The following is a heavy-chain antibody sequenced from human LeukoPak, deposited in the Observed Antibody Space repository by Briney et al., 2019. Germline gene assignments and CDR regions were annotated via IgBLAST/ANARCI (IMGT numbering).Heavy chain of an antibody. V-gene: IGHV4-61*02. CDR2: IYTSGST. D-gene: IGHD3-16*01. Sequence: PSQTLSLTCTVSGGSISSGSHYWSWIRQPAGKGLEWIGRIYTSGSTNYNPSLKSRVTISVDTSKNQFSLKLSSVTAADTAVYYCAREVYDYVWGSYLDYFDYWGQGTLVTVSS. CDR3: AREVYDYVWGSYLDYFDY. CDR1: GGSISSGSHY. J-gene: IGHJ4*02.